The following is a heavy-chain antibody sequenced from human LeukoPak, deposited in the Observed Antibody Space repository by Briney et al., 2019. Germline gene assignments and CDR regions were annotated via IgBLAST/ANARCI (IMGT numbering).Heavy chain of an antibody. CDR2: IYYSGST. J-gene: IGHJ4*02. V-gene: IGHV4-59*08. CDR1: GFTFSRHS. CDR3: ATYYDGSGYPDY. D-gene: IGHD3-22*01. Sequence: PGGSLRLSCAASGFTFSRHSINWIRQPPGKGLEWIGYIYYSGSTNYNPSLKSRVTISVDTSKNQFSLKLSSVTAADTAVYYCATYYDGSGYPDYWGQGTLVTVSS.